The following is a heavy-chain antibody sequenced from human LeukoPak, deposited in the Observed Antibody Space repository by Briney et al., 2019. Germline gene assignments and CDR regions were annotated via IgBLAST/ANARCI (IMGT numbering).Heavy chain of an antibody. CDR2: INPNSGGT. J-gene: IGHJ5*02. Sequence: ASVKVSCKASGYTFTGYYMHWVRQAPGQGLEWLGWINPNSGGTNYAQKFQGRVTMTRDTSISTAYMELSRLRSDDTAVYYCARDPLYDGGSYCSGGSCYMGSWFDPWGQGTLVTVSS. CDR1: GYTFTGYY. CDR3: ARDPLYDGGSYCSGGSCYMGSWFDP. D-gene: IGHD2-15*01. V-gene: IGHV1-2*02.